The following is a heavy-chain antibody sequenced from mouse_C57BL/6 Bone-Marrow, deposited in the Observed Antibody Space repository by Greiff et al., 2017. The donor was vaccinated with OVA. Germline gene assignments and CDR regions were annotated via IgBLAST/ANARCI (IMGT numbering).Heavy chain of an antibody. D-gene: IGHD1-1*01. V-gene: IGHV1-82*01. CDR1: GYAFSSSW. J-gene: IGHJ4*01. Sequence: QVQLKQSGPELVKPGASVKISCKASGYAFSSSWMNWVKQRPGKGLEWIGRIYPGDGDTNYNGKFKGKATLTADKSSSTAYMQLSSLTSEDSAVYFCARGITTVVNYYAMDYWGQGTSVTVSS. CDR2: IYPGDGDT. CDR3: ARGITTVVNYYAMDY.